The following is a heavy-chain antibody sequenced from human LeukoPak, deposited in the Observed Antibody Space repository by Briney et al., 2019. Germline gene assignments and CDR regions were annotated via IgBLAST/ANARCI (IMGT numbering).Heavy chain of an antibody. V-gene: IGHV4-59*01. CDR2: IYYSGST. CDR1: GRSISIYY. Sequence: KPSETLSLTCTVCGRSISIYYWSWIRQPPGKGLEWIGYIYYSGSTNYNPSLKSRVTISVDTSKIQFSLKLSSVTAADTAVYYCARSAANGAFDIWGQGTMVTVSS. D-gene: IGHD2-15*01. CDR3: ARSAANGAFDI. J-gene: IGHJ3*02.